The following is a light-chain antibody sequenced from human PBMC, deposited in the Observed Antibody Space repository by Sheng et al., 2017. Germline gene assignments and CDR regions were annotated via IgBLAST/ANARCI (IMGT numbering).Light chain of an antibody. J-gene: IGKJ1*01. CDR2: EAS. Sequence: DIQMTQSPSTLSASVGDRVTISCRASQTIGIWLAWYQQIPGKAPKALIYEASILENWVPSRFSGSGSGTEFTLTISSLHPEDAATYYCQQYSYYSPAFGQGTKVEIK. CDR3: QQYSYYSPA. V-gene: IGKV1-5*03. CDR1: QTIGIW.